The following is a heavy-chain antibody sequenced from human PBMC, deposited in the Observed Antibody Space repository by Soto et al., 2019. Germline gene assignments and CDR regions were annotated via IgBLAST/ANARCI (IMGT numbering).Heavy chain of an antibody. CDR1: GFTFSSYS. CDR3: ARVFYSVAGTGGLDY. Sequence: EVQLVESGGGLVQPGGSLRLSCAASGFTFSSYSMNWVRQAPGKGLEWVSYISSSSSTIYYADSVKGRFTISRDNAKNSLYLQMNCLRDEDTAVYYCARVFYSVAGTGGLDYWGQGTRVTVSS. V-gene: IGHV3-48*02. CDR2: ISSSSSTI. J-gene: IGHJ4*02. D-gene: IGHD6-19*01.